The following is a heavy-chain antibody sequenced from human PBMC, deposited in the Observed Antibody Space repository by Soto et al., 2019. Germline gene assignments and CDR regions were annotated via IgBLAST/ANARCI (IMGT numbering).Heavy chain of an antibody. CDR1: GFTFSSYS. J-gene: IGHJ4*02. Sequence: EVQLVESGGGLVQPGGSLRLSCAASGFTFSSYSMNWVRQAPGKGLEWVSYISSSGSTIYYADSVKGRFTISRDNAKNSLYLQMNSRRDEDTAVYYCARGNRITMIVVVAPDFAYWGQGTLVTVSS. V-gene: IGHV3-48*02. CDR3: ARGNRITMIVVVAPDFAY. CDR2: ISSSGSTI. D-gene: IGHD3-22*01.